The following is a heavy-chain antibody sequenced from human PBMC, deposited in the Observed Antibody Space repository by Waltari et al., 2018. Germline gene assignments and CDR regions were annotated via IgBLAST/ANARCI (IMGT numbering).Heavy chain of an antibody. CDR2: IYYSGST. J-gene: IGHJ4*02. CDR1: GGSISRGGYY. Sequence: QVQLQESGPGLVKPSQTLSLTCTVSGGSISRGGYYWSWIRQHPGKGLEWIGYIYYSGSTYYNPSLKSRVTISVDTSKNQFSLKLSSVTAADTAVYYCARASAAGGALDYWGQGTLVTVSS. D-gene: IGHD6-13*01. CDR3: ARASAAGGALDY. V-gene: IGHV4-31*03.